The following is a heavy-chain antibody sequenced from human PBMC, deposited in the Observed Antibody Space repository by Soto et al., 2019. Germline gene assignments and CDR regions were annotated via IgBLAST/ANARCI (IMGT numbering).Heavy chain of an antibody. Sequence: PGGSLRLSCTASGFTFGDYAMSWFRQAPGKGLEWVATIKADGSAQYYVDSVKGRFSISRDNAKNSLYLQMNSLRAEDTALYYCARVAAAGRGTDYWGQGTLVTVSS. J-gene: IGHJ4*02. CDR1: GFTFGDYA. CDR2: IKADGSAQ. V-gene: IGHV3-7*04. D-gene: IGHD6-13*01. CDR3: ARVAAAGRGTDY.